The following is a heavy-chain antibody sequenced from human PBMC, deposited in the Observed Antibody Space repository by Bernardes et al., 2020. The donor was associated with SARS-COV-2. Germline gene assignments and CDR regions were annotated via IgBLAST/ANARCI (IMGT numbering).Heavy chain of an antibody. J-gene: IGHJ4*02. Sequence: GGSLRLSCAASGFTLSSFCMHWVRQAPGKGLVWVSRISADGRVTTYADSVRGRFTTSRDNAKSTLFLQMNSLRDEDTAVYYCVRGPSDGHGRFEYWGQGTLATVSA. CDR2: ISADGRVT. V-gene: IGHV3-74*01. CDR3: VRGPSDGHGRFEY. CDR1: GFTLSSFC.